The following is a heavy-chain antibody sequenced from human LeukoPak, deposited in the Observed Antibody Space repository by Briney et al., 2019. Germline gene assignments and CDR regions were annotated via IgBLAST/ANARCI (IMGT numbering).Heavy chain of an antibody. CDR1: GGSISGDH. CDR2: IYYSGNA. Sequence: SETLSLTCTVSGGSISGDHWNWIRQPPGKGLEWIGYIYYSGNANYNPSLKSRVTISVDTSKNQFSLKLNSVTAADTAVYYCARRNDFGIWGQGTMVTVSS. V-gene: IGHV4-59*08. CDR3: ARRNDFGI. J-gene: IGHJ3*02.